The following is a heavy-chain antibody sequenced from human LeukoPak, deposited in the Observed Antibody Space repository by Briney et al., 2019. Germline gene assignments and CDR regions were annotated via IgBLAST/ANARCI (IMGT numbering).Heavy chain of an antibody. J-gene: IGHJ4*02. D-gene: IGHD3-22*01. V-gene: IGHV1-2*02. Sequence: GASVKVSCKASGYTFTGYYMHWVRQAPGQGLEWMGWINPNSGGTNYAQKFQGRVTMTRDTSISTAYMELSRLRSDDTAVYYCARGQITMIVVVTPDYWGQGTLVTVSS. CDR2: INPNSGGT. CDR1: GYTFTGYY. CDR3: ARGQITMIVVVTPDY.